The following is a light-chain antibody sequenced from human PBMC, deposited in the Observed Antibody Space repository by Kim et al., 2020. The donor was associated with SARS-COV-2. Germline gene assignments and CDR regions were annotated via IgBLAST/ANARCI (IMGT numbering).Light chain of an antibody. CDR3: QQYGSSPPWT. CDR1: QSVSSNY. V-gene: IGKV3-20*01. Sequence: PGGRATLSCRASQSVSSNYLVWYQQKPGQAPRLLMYAASSRATGIPDRFSGSGSGTDFTLTISRLEPEDFAVYYCQQYGSSPPWTFGQGTKVEIK. J-gene: IGKJ1*01. CDR2: AAS.